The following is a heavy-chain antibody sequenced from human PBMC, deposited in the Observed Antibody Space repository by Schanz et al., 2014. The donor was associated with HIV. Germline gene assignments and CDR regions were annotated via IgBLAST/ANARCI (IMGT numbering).Heavy chain of an antibody. CDR2: IRSKAYGGTT. CDR3: TRVXTRWFGEAXXXSDV. V-gene: IGHV3-49*03. D-gene: IGHD3-10*01. J-gene: IGHJ6*02. CDR1: GFTFGDYP. Sequence: SGFTFGDYPMSWFRQAPGKGLEWVGFIRSKAYGGTTGYAASVKGRFIISRDDSKSIAYLQLXXLRVXDTAIYYCTRVXTRWFGEAXXXSDVWGQGTTVTVSS.